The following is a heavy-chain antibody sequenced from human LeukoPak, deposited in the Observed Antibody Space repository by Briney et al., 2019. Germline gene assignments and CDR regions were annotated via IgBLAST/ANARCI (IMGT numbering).Heavy chain of an antibody. D-gene: IGHD4-17*01. CDR2: ISGSGGST. V-gene: IGHV3-23*01. Sequence: GGSLRLSCAASGFTFSSYAMSWVRQAPGKGQEWVSAISGSGGSTYYADSVKGRFTISRDNSKNTLYLQMNSLRAEDTAVYYCANYGASNGFDYWGQGTLVTVSS. CDR3: ANYGASNGFDY. J-gene: IGHJ4*02. CDR1: GFTFSSYA.